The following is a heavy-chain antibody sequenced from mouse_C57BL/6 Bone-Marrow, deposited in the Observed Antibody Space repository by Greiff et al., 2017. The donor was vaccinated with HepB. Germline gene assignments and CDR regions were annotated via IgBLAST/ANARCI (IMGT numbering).Heavy chain of an antibody. V-gene: IGHV1-15*01. J-gene: IGHJ3*01. CDR2: IDPETGGT. Sequence: VQLQESGAELVRPGASVTLSCKASGYTFTDYEMHWVKQTPVHGLEWIGAIDPETGGTAYNQKFKGKAILTADKSSSTAYMERRSLTSEDSAVYYCTTPFAYWGQGTLVTVSA. CDR3: TTPFAY. CDR1: GYTFTDYE.